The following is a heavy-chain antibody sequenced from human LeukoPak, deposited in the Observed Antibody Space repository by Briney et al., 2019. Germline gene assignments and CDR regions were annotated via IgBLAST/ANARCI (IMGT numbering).Heavy chain of an antibody. CDR2: INQDGSGK. CDR3: ARGLRWVDY. CDR1: GFTFSNGW. V-gene: IGHV3-7*03. J-gene: IGHJ4*02. D-gene: IGHD4-23*01. Sequence: PGGSLRLSCAASGFTFSNGWMNWVRRAPGQGLEWVANINQDGSGKYYVDSVKGRFTISRDNAKNSLFLQMNSLRAEDTAVYYCARGLRWVDYWGQGTLVTVSS.